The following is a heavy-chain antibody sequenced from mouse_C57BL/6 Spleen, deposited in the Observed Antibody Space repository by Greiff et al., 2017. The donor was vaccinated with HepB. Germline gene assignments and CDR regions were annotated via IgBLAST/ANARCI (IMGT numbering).Heavy chain of an antibody. CDR1: GYTFTNYW. J-gene: IGHJ2*01. Sequence: VQLQQSGAELVRPGTSVKMSCKASGYTFTNYWIGWAKQRPGHGLEWIGDIYPGGGYTNYNEKFKGKATLTADKSSSTAYMQFSSLTSEDSAIYYCARAYYGNYNVFDYWGQGTTLTVSS. CDR3: ARAYYGNYNVFDY. V-gene: IGHV1-63*01. D-gene: IGHD2-10*01. CDR2: IYPGGGYT.